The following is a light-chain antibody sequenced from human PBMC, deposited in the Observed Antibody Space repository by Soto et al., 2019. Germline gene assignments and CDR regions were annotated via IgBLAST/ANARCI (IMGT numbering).Light chain of an antibody. J-gene: IGKJ2*01. CDR3: QKYNSAPYT. V-gene: IGKV1-27*01. CDR2: GAS. CDR1: QGINSY. Sequence: DIQMTQSPSSLSASVGDRVTITCRASQGINSYLAWYQQKPGKVPQLLIYGASTLQSGVPTRFSGSGSGTDFTLTISSLQPEDVETYYCQKYNSAPYTFGQGTKLEIK.